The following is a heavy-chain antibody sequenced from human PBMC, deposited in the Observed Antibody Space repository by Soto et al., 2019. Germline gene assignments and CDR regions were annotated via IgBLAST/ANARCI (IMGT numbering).Heavy chain of an antibody. CDR1: GYTFTSYA. D-gene: IGHD2-15*01. V-gene: IGHV1-3*01. Sequence: ASVKVSCKASGYTFTSYAMHWVRQAPGQRLEWMGWINAGNGNTKYSQKFQGRVTITRDTSASTAYMELSSLRSEATAVYYCARAGLDCSGGSCYYEGSGYYGMDVWGQGTTVTVYS. CDR3: ARAGLDCSGGSCYYEGSGYYGMDV. CDR2: INAGNGNT. J-gene: IGHJ6*02.